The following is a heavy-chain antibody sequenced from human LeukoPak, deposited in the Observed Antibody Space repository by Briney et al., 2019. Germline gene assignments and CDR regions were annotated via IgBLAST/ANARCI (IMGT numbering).Heavy chain of an antibody. V-gene: IGHV3-30-3*01. CDR1: GFTFSSYW. CDR3: AREVFGRGRVAIPFDY. J-gene: IGHJ4*02. D-gene: IGHD2-2*01. CDR2: ISYDGSNK. Sequence: PGGSLRLSCAASGFTFSSYWMSWVRQAPGKGLEWVAVISYDGSNKYYADSVKGRFTISRDNSKNTLYLQMDSLRAEDTAVYYCAREVFGRGRVAIPFDYWGQGTLVTVSS.